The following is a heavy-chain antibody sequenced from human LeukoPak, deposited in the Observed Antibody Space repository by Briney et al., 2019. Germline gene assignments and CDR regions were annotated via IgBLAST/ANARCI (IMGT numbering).Heavy chain of an antibody. CDR3: ASRPLPAAIPVQDYYYYYYMDV. D-gene: IGHD2-2*01. J-gene: IGHJ6*03. Sequence: SVKVSCKASGGTFSSYAISWVRQAPGQGLEWMGGIIPIFGTANYAQKFQGRVTIIADESTSTAYMELSSLRSEDTAVYYCASRPLPAAIPVQDYYYYYYMDVWGKGTTVTISS. CDR2: IIPIFGTA. CDR1: GGTFSSYA. V-gene: IGHV1-69*13.